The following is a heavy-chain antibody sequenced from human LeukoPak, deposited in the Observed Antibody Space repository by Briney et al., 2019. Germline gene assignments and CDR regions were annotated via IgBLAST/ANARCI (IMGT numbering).Heavy chain of an antibody. CDR2: IYHSGTT. CDR1: NYSITSGYF. J-gene: IGHJ3*01. CDR3: ARGKLGFFGWVLKADAFDV. V-gene: IGHV4-38-2*01. D-gene: IGHD3-9*01. Sequence: SETLSLTCAVSNYSITSGYFWGWIRQPPGKGLEWIASIYHSGTTYYNPSLRNRVTISIDTSKNQLSLQLRSMTGADTAVYYWARGKLGFFGWVLKADAFDVWGPGTLVTVSS.